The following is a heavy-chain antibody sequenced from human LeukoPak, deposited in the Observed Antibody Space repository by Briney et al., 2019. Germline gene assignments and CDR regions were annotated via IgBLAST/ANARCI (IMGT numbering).Heavy chain of an antibody. CDR1: GFTFSSYE. V-gene: IGHV3-48*03. Sequence: GGSLRLSCAASGFTFSSYEMNWVRQAPGKGLEWVSYISTSGSIIYYAASVKGRFTISRDNAKNSLYLQMNSLTAEDTAVYYCSELGITMIGGVWGKGTTVTISS. D-gene: IGHD3-10*02. CDR3: SELGITMIGGV. J-gene: IGHJ6*04. CDR2: ISTSGSII.